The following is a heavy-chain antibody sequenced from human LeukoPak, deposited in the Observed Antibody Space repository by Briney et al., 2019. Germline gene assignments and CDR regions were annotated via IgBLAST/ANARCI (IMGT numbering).Heavy chain of an antibody. D-gene: IGHD1-26*01. V-gene: IGHV1-69*13. CDR3: ARSLLSGSYYGGDYFDS. CDR1: GGTFSSYA. Sequence: SVKVSCKASGGTFSSYAISWERQAPGQGLEWMGGIIPIFGTANYAQKFQGRVTITADESTSTAYMELSSLRSEDTAVYYCARSLLSGSYYGGDYFDSWGQGTLVTVSS. CDR2: IIPIFGTA. J-gene: IGHJ4*02.